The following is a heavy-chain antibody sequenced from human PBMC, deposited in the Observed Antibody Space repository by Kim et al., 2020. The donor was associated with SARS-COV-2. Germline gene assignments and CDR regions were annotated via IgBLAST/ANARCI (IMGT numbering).Heavy chain of an antibody. Sequence: GGSLRLSCGASGFTFSDSAMHWVRRASGKGLEWLGRSRSKVNGYATAYSASVRGRFTISRDDSRNTAYLQMNSLKTEDTAVYYCTRVPGTSVAFWDAFDIWGQGTMVAFSS. J-gene: IGHJ3*02. V-gene: IGHV3-73*01. CDR2: SRSKVNGYAT. CDR1: GFTFSDSA. CDR3: TRVPGTSVAFWDAFDI. D-gene: IGHD1-1*01.